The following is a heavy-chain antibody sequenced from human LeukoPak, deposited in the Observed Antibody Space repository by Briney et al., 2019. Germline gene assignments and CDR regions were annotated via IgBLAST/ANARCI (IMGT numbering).Heavy chain of an antibody. CDR2: ISGSGGGT. CDR3: SKDGYYYDSSGYSGPFDY. CDR1: GFIFSSYA. J-gene: IGHJ4*02. V-gene: IGHV3-23*01. D-gene: IGHD3-22*01. Sequence: GALRLSCAAPGFIFSSYAMSWVRQAPGKGVEWVSPISGSGGGTYYADSVKGRVTISIGNSKNTLYMQIKNLRAEVTGVYYCSKDGYYYDSSGYSGPFDYWGQGTLVSVPS.